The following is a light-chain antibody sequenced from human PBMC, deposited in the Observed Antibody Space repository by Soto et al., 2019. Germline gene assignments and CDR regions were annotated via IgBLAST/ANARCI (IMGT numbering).Light chain of an antibody. J-gene: IGKJ2*01. V-gene: IGKV2-28*01. CDR2: LGS. Sequence: DLVMTQSPLSLPVTPGEPASISCRSSQSLLHSNGYNYLDWYLQKPGQSPQLLIYLGSNRASGVPYRFSGTGSGTDFTLKISRVEAEDVRVYYCMQALQTPYTFGQGTKLEIK. CDR1: QSLLHSNGYNY. CDR3: MQALQTPYT.